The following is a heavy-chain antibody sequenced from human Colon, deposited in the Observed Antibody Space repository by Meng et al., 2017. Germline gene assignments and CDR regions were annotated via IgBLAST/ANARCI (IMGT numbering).Heavy chain of an antibody. J-gene: IGHJ5*01. Sequence: QITLKEFGPTLVKPTQTLTLTCSFSGFSLNTDGVAVGWIRQPPGKAPEWLALIYWDDDARYSPSLKNRLSITQDAAKNQVVLTMTNMESVDTATYFCAHGVVASATLGAWFDSWGQGTLVTSPQ. CDR1: GFSLNTDGVA. V-gene: IGHV2-5*02. D-gene: IGHD2-15*01. CDR2: IYWDDDA. CDR3: AHGVVASATLGAWFDS.